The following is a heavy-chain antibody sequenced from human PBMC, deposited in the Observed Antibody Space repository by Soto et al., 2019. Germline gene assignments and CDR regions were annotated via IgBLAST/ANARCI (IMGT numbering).Heavy chain of an antibody. CDR1: GYSFTSYW. J-gene: IGHJ4*02. CDR2: IYPGDSDT. CDR3: ARLRQGSSWETFDY. Sequence: RGSLKISCKGSGYSFTSYWIGWVRRMPGKGLEWMGIIYPGDSDTRYSPSFQGQVTISADKSISTAYLQWSSLKASDTAMYYCARLRQGSSWETFDYWGQGTLVTVSS. V-gene: IGHV5-51*01. D-gene: IGHD6-13*01.